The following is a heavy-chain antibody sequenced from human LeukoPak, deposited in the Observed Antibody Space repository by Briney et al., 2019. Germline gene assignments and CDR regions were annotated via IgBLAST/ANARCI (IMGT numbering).Heavy chain of an antibody. V-gene: IGHV1-2*02. D-gene: IGHD3-3*01. CDR1: GYTFTGYY. Sequence: GASVKVSCKASGYTFTGYYMHWVRQAPGQGLEWMVWINPNSGGTNYAQKFQGRVTMTRDTSISPAYMELSRLRSDDPAVYSCARAADYDFWSGYYGTDAFDIWGQGPMVTVSS. CDR2: INPNSGGT. J-gene: IGHJ3*02. CDR3: ARAADYDFWSGYYGTDAFDI.